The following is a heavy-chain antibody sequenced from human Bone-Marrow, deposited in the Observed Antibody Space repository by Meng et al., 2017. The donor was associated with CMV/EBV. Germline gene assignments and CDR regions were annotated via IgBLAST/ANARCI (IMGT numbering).Heavy chain of an antibody. V-gene: IGHV3-49*04. J-gene: IGHJ4*02. CDR1: GFTFGDYA. Sequence: GESLKISCTASGFTFGDYAMSWVRQAPGKGLEWVGFIRSKAYGGTTEYAASVKGRFTISRDDSKSIAYLQMNSLKTEDTAVYYCAKDCVDGYSSNSYYFDYWGQGTLVTVSS. D-gene: IGHD6-19*01. CDR2: IRSKAYGGTT. CDR3: AKDCVDGYSSNSYYFDY.